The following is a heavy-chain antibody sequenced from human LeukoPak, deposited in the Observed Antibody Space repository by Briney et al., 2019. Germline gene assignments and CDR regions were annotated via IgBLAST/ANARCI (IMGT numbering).Heavy chain of an antibody. V-gene: IGHV4-34*01. J-gene: IGHJ4*02. CDR3: ARGEGLFDY. CDR2: INHSGST. Sequence: SETLSLTCAVYGGSFSGYYWSWIRQPPGKGLEWIGEINHSGSTNYNPSLKSRVTISVDTSKNQFSLKLSSVTAADTAVCYCARGEGLFDYWGQGTLVTVSS. CDR1: GGSFSGYY.